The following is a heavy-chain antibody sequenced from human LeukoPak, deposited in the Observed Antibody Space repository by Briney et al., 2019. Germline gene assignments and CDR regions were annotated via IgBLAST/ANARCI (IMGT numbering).Heavy chain of an antibody. CDR2: IYYSGST. V-gene: IGHV4-39*07. J-gene: IGHJ4*02. CDR3: ARAITGTDRLVDY. CDR1: GGSISSSSYY. D-gene: IGHD1-20*01. Sequence: SETLSLTCTVSGGSISSSSYYWGWIRQPPGKGLEWIGSIYYSGSTYYNPSLKSRVTISVDTSKNQFSLKLSSVTAADTAVYYCARAITGTDRLVDYWGQGTLVTVSS.